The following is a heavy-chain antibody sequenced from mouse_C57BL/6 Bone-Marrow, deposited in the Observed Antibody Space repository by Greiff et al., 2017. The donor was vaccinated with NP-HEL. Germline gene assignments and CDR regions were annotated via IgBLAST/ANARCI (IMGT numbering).Heavy chain of an antibody. CDR3: ARGQLRPHYFDY. J-gene: IGHJ2*01. D-gene: IGHD3-2*02. CDR2: ISDGGSYT. CDR1: GFTFSSYA. V-gene: IGHV5-4*03. Sequence: EVKLMESGGGLVKPGGSLKLSCAASGFTFSSYAMSWVRQTPEKRLEWVATISDGGSYTYYPDNVKGRFTISRANAKNNLYLQMSHLKSEDTAMYYCARGQLRPHYFDYWGQGTTLTVSS.